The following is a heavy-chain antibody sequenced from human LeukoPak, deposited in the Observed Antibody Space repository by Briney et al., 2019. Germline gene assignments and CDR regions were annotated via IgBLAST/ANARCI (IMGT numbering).Heavy chain of an antibody. D-gene: IGHD3-10*01. CDR3: ARDSSLMVRGVISFDI. J-gene: IGHJ3*02. V-gene: IGHV4-4*02. CDR1: GGSISSSNW. CDR2: IYHSGST. Sequence: SETLSLTCAVSGGSISSSNWWSWVRQPPGKGLEWIGEIYHSGSTNYNPSLKSRVTISVGKSKNQFSLKLSSMTAADTAVYYCARDSSLMVRGVISFDIWGQGTMVTVSS.